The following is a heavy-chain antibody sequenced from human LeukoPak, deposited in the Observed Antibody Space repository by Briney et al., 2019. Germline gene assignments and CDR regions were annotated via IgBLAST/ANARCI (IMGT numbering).Heavy chain of an antibody. CDR3: AKSYDTSGRRAFDI. CDR1: GFTFSRYA. D-gene: IGHD3-22*01. CDR2: ISVDGSNT. J-gene: IGHJ3*02. Sequence: PGGSLRLSCAASGFTFSRYAMSWVRQAPGKGLEWVSAISVDGSNTYYADSVKGQFTISRDNSKNTLYLQMNSLSAEDTAVYYCAKSYDTSGRRAFDIWGQGTMVTVSS. V-gene: IGHV3-23*01.